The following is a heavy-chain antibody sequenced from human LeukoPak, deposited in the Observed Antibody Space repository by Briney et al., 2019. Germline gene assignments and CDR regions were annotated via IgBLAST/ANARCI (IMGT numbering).Heavy chain of an antibody. CDR2: INPNSGGT. D-gene: IGHD3-9*01. CDR3: ARGDILTGYYVY. Sequence: ASVKVSCKASGYTVTCYYMHWVRQAPGQGLEWMGRINPNSGGTNYAQKFQGRVTMTRDTSISTAYMELSRLRSDDTAVYYCARGDILTGYYVYWGQGTLVTVSS. J-gene: IGHJ4*02. CDR1: GYTVTCYY. V-gene: IGHV1-2*06.